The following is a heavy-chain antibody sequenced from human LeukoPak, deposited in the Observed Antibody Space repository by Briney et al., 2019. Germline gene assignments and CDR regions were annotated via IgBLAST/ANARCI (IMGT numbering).Heavy chain of an antibody. D-gene: IGHD6-13*01. J-gene: IGHJ5*02. CDR2: ISYDGSNK. Sequence: GRSLRLSCAASGFTFSTYGMHWVRQAPGKGLEWMAVISYDGSNKYYADSVKGRFTISRDNSKNTLYLQMNSLTAEDTAVYYCAKGYGQQLVNNWFDPWGQGTQVTVSS. CDR3: AKGYGQQLVNNWFDP. CDR1: GFTFSTYG. V-gene: IGHV3-30*18.